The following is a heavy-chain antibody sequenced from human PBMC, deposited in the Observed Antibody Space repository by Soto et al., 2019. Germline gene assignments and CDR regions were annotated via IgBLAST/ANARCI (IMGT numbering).Heavy chain of an antibody. D-gene: IGHD4-17*01. V-gene: IGHV4-34*01. CDR3: ARERDGDYGRAFDY. J-gene: IGHJ4*02. Sequence: SETLSLTCAVYGGSFSGYYWSWIRQPPGKGLEWIGEINHSGSTNYNPSLKSRVTISVDTSKNQFSLKLSSVTAADTAVYYCARERDGDYGRAFDYWGQGTLVTVSS. CDR1: GGSFSGYY. CDR2: INHSGST.